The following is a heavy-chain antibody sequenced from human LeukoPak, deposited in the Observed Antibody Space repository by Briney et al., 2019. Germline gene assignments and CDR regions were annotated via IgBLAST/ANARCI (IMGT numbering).Heavy chain of an antibody. CDR2: INTDGSGT. CDR3: ARVVMATTDY. Sequence: PGGSLRLSCAASGFTFSSYCMHWVRQAPGKGLVWVSRINTDGSGTSYADSVQGRFTISRDNAKNTVYLQMNSLRAEDTAVYYCARVVMATTDYWGQGNLVTVSS. CDR1: GFTFSSYC. J-gene: IGHJ4*02. V-gene: IGHV3-74*01. D-gene: IGHD5-24*01.